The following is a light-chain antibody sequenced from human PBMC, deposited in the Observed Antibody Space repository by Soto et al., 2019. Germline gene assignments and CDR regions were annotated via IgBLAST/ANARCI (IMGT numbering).Light chain of an antibody. Sequence: EIVLTQAPATVSLSPVESATISCRASQNSHSFLAWYQHRPGQDTILLIYDASFRATAIPARFNGSGSGTELTLTITRLEPEDFAVYYCQQRWFWPLYTFGQGTRLEIK. CDR1: QNSHSF. CDR2: DAS. J-gene: IGKJ2*01. CDR3: QQRWFWPLYT. V-gene: IGKV3-11*01.